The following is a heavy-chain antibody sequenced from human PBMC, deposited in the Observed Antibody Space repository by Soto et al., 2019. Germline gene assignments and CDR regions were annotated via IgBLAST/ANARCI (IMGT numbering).Heavy chain of an antibody. CDR3: ARDRGYYYDGVDV. V-gene: IGHV3-33*01. Sequence: QVQLVDSGGDVVQPGRSLRLSCAASGFTFSSYGMHWVRQAPDKGLEWVAVIWSDGSYSSYADSVKGRFTISRDNSKNTVYLQMNSLRVEDTAVYYCARDRGYYYDGVDVWDQGTTVTVSS. J-gene: IGHJ6*02. CDR2: IWSDGSYS. CDR1: GFTFSSYG.